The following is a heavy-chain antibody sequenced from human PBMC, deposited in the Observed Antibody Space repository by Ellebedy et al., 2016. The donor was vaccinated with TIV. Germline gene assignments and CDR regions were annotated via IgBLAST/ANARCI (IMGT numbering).Heavy chain of an antibody. CDR3: ARAPQSLGRAYDV. CDR2: TYLRSKWYN. V-gene: IGHV6-1*01. Sequence: SQTLSLTCPISGDTISNKTVAWAWIRQSPSRGLEWLGRTYLRSKWYNDYAVSVRNRVTINADTTKNHFSLQLNSVTPEDTAVYYCARAPQSLGRAYDVWGLGTLVTVSS. J-gene: IGHJ3*01. D-gene: IGHD7-27*01. CDR1: GDTISNKTVA.